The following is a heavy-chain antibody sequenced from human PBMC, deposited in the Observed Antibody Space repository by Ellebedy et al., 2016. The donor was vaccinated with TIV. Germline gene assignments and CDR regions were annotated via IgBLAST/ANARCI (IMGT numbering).Heavy chain of an antibody. Sequence: GESLKISCAASGFSFSTYAMNWVRQAPGKGLEWVSDISGTGRSTDYADSVKGRFSISRDNSKNTLYLQMNSLRADDTAVYYCANGPYRYCSGGSCESSALDYWGQGTLVTVSS. V-gene: IGHV3-23*01. D-gene: IGHD2-15*01. J-gene: IGHJ4*02. CDR1: GFSFSTYA. CDR3: ANGPYRYCSGGSCESSALDY. CDR2: ISGTGRST.